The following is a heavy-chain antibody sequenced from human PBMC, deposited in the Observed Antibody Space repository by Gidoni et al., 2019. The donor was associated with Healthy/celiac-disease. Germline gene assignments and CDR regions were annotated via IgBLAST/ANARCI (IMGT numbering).Heavy chain of an antibody. J-gene: IGHJ4*02. CDR1: GYTFTRYD. Sequence: QVQLVQSGAEVKKPGASVKVSCKASGYTFTRYDINWVRQATGQGLEWMGLMNPNSGNTGYAQKFQGRVTMTRNTSISTAYMELSSLRSEDTAVYYCARAHEGYCSSTSCYYYWGQGTLVTVSS. D-gene: IGHD2-2*01. CDR3: ARAHEGYCSSTSCYYY. V-gene: IGHV1-8*01. CDR2: MNPNSGNT.